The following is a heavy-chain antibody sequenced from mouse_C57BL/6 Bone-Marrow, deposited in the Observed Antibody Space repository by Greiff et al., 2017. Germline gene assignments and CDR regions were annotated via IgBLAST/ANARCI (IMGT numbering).Heavy chain of an antibody. CDR3: ARWVLRGFAY. Sequence: QVQLKESGAELVKPGASVKISCKASGYAFSSYWMNWVKQRPGKGLEWIGQIYPGDGDTNYNGKFKGKATLTADKSSSTAYMQLSRLTSEDSAVYFCARWVLRGFAYWGQGTLVTVSA. CDR2: IYPGDGDT. J-gene: IGHJ3*01. CDR1: GYAFSSYW. V-gene: IGHV1-80*01. D-gene: IGHD2-14*01.